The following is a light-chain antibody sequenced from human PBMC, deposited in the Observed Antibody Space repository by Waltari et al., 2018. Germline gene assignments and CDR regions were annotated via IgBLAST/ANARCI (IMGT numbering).Light chain of an antibody. J-gene: IGKJ2*01. CDR3: QQYGNSPLYS. V-gene: IGKV3-20*01. CDR2: GAS. Sequence: EIVLTQSPGTLSLSPGERATLSCRASPTVKNKYLAWYQQKPGKAPMLLIYGASNRATGIPDRFSGSGSGTDFTLTISRLESEDFAVYYCQQYGNSPLYSFGQGTRLEIK. CDR1: PTVKNKY.